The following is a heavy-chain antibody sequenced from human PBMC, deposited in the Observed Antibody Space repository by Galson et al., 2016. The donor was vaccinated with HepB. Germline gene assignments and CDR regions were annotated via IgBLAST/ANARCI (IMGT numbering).Heavy chain of an antibody. CDR1: GYTFTSYG. CDR2: ISGIT. J-gene: IGHJ3*02. D-gene: IGHD6-13*01. V-gene: IGHV1-18*04. CDR3: ASYLVQSWAGSDAFDT. Sequence: SVKVSCKASGYTFTSYGISWVRQAPGQGLEWMGWISGITYYNPSLKSRATMFVDKSKNHFSLNLMSVTAADTAVYYCASYLVQSWAGSDAFDTWGRGTLVTVSS.